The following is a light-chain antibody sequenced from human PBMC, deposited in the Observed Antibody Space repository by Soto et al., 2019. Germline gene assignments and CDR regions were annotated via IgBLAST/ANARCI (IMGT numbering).Light chain of an antibody. CDR3: QQYNTYST. Sequence: EIVLTQSPATLSLSPGERATLSCRASQSVGIFLAWYQQKPGQAPRLLIYDASDRATGTPARFSGSGSGTDFTLTISSLQPDDFATYYCQQYNTYSTFGQGTRLEIK. V-gene: IGKV3-11*01. J-gene: IGKJ5*01. CDR2: DAS. CDR1: QSVGIF.